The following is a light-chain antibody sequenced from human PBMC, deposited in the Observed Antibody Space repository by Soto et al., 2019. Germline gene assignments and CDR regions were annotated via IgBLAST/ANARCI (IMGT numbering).Light chain of an antibody. Sequence: QSVLTQSPSASASLGASVKLTCTRSSGHSSYAIEWHQQQPEKGPRYLMKLNSDGSHSKGDGIPDRFSGSSSGAERYLTISSLQSEDEADYYCQTWGAGTVVFGGGTKLTVL. CDR1: SGHSSYA. CDR3: QTWGAGTVV. CDR2: LNSDGSH. V-gene: IGLV4-69*01. J-gene: IGLJ2*01.